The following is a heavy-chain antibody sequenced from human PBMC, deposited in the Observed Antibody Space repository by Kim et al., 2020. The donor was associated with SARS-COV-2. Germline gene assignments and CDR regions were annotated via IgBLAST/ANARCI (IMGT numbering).Heavy chain of an antibody. V-gene: IGHV3-33*01. CDR3: ARDAYYDFWSGPGHYMVV. CDR1: GFTFSSYG. J-gene: IGHJ6*03. Sequence: GGSLRLSCAASGFTFSSYGMHWVRQAPGKGLEWVAVIWYDGSNKYYADSVKGRFTISRDNSKNTLYLQMNSLRAEDTAVYYCARDAYYDFWSGPGHYMVVWGKGTTVTVSS. D-gene: IGHD3-3*01. CDR2: IWYDGSNK.